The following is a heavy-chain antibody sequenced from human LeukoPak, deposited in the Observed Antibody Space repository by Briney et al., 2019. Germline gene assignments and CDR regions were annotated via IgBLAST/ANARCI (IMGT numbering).Heavy chain of an antibody. D-gene: IGHD6-13*01. V-gene: IGHV4-59*08. J-gene: IGHJ4*02. Sequence: SETLSLTCTVSGGSISSYYWSWIRQPPGKGLEWIGYIYYSGSTNYNPSLKSRVTISVDTSKNQFSLKLSSVTAADTAVYYCARHDPYTSSSRTGFDYWGQGTLVTVSS. CDR1: GGSISSYY. CDR2: IYYSGST. CDR3: ARHDPYTSSSRTGFDY.